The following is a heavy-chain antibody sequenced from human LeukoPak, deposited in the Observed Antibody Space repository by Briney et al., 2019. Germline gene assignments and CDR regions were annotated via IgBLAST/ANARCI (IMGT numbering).Heavy chain of an antibody. J-gene: IGHJ4*02. Sequence: SETLSLTCTVSDGSISSYYWSWIRQPPGKGLEWIGYIHYSGSTNYNPSLKSRVTISVDTSKNQLSLKLSSVTAADTAVYYCARHSPVYYDFDFWGQGTLVTVSS. V-gene: IGHV4-59*08. D-gene: IGHD3-10*01. CDR3: ARHSPVYYDFDF. CDR2: IHYSGST. CDR1: DGSISSYY.